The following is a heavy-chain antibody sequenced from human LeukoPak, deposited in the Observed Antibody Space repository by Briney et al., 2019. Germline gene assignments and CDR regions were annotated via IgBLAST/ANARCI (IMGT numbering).Heavy chain of an antibody. CDR2: ISGSGGRT. J-gene: IGHJ6*03. Sequence: GGSLRLSCAVSGFTFSSYWMSWVRQTPGKGLEWVSAISGSGGRTYYADSVKGRFTISRDNSKNTLYLQMNSLRAEDTAVYYCAKGQVLYYMDVWGKGTTVTVSS. CDR1: GFTFSSYW. V-gene: IGHV3-23*01. CDR3: AKGQVLYYMDV.